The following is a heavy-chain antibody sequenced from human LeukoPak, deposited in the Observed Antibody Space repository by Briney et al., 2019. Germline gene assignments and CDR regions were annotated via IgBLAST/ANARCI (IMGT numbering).Heavy chain of an antibody. CDR2: INPSGGST. D-gene: IGHD4-17*01. Sequence: ASVKVSCKASGYTFTSYYMHWVRQAPGQGPEWMGIINPSGGSTSYAQKFQGRVTMTRDTSTSTVYMELSSLRSEDTAVYYCARPGATTVTTVNWYFDLWGRGTLVTVSS. CDR3: ARPGATTVTTVNWYFDL. V-gene: IGHV1-46*01. CDR1: GYTFTSYY. J-gene: IGHJ2*01.